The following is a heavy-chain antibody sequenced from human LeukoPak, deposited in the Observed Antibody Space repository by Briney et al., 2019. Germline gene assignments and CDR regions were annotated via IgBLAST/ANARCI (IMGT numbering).Heavy chain of an antibody. D-gene: IGHD2-2*01. J-gene: IGHJ4*02. Sequence: PGGSLRLSCADSGFTFSSYSTKWVRQAPGKGLEWVSSISSSSSYIYYADSVKGRFTISRDNAKNSLYLQMNSLRAEDTAVYYCARCSVPADDYWGQGTLATVSS. CDR3: ARCSVPADDY. CDR2: ISSSSSYI. CDR1: GFTFSSYS. V-gene: IGHV3-21*01.